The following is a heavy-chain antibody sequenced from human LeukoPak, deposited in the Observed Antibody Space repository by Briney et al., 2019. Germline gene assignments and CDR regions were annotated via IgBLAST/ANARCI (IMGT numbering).Heavy chain of an antibody. CDR2: TYSGGST. J-gene: IGHJ4*02. CDR3: ARNRYGDYVPYDY. V-gene: IGHV3-66*02. CDR1: GFTFSTYW. D-gene: IGHD4-17*01. Sequence: GGSLRLSCVASGFTFSTYWMSWVRQAPGKGLEWVSVTYSGGSTYYADSVKGRFTISRDNSKNTLYLQMNSLRAEDTAVYYCARNRYGDYVPYDYWGQGTLVTVSS.